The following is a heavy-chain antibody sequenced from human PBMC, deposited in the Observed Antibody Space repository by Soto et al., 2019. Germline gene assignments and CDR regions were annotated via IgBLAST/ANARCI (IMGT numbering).Heavy chain of an antibody. V-gene: IGHV1-69*13. CDR2: IIPIFGTA. Sequence: GASVKVSCKASGGTFSSYAISWVRQAPGQGLEWMGGIIPIFGTANYAQKFQGRVTITADESTSTAYVELSSLRSEDTAVYYCAXPEPDYGDDYYYYGMDVWGQGTTVTVSS. D-gene: IGHD4-17*01. CDR3: AXPEPDYGDDYYYYGMDV. J-gene: IGHJ6*02. CDR1: GGTFSSYA.